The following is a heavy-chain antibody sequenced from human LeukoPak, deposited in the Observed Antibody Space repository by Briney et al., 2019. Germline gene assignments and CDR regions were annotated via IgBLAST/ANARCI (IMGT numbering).Heavy chain of an antibody. CDR1: GFTFSSYE. V-gene: IGHV3-48*03. J-gene: IGHJ5*02. CDR2: ISSSGSTI. D-gene: IGHD6-13*01. Sequence: GGSLRLSCAASGFTFSSYEMNWVRQAPGKGLEWVSYISSSGSTIYYADSVKGRFTISRDNAKNSLYLQMNSLRAEDTAVYYCARGRAAAGTNWFDPWGQGTLVTVSS. CDR3: ARGRAAAGTNWFDP.